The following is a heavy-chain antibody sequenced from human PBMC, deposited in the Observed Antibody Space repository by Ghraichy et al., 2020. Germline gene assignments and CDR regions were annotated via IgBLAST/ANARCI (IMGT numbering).Heavy chain of an antibody. CDR2: INTDGSTT. Sequence: GGSLRLSCAASGFTFSGYWMHWVRQAPGKGLVWVSRINTDGSTTTYADSVKGRFTISRDNAKNTLYLQMNSLRAEDTAVYYCARDMEYWRGYYNGMDVWGQGTTVTVSS. J-gene: IGHJ6*02. V-gene: IGHV3-74*01. CDR1: GFTFSGYW. D-gene: IGHD3-3*01. CDR3: ARDMEYWRGYYNGMDV.